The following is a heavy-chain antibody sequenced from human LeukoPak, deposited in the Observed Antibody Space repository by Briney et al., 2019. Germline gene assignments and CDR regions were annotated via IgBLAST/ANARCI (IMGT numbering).Heavy chain of an antibody. CDR3: AREHSSSSGSVSDY. CDR1: GFTFSSYW. J-gene: IGHJ4*02. D-gene: IGHD6-6*01. V-gene: IGHV3-48*02. Sequence: PGGSLRLSCAASGFTFSSYWMSWVRQAPGKGLEWVSYISSSSSTIYYADSVKGRFIISRDNAKNSLYLQINSLRDEDTAVYYCAREHSSSSGSVSDYWGQGTLVTVSS. CDR2: ISSSSSTI.